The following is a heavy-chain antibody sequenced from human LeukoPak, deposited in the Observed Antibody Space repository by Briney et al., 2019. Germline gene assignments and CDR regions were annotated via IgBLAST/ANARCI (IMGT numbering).Heavy chain of an antibody. V-gene: IGHV1-69*04. Sequence: ASVKVSCKASGGTFSSYAISWVRQAPGQGLEWMGRIIPILGIANYAQKFQGRVTITADKSTSTAYMELSGLRSEDTAVYYCARAKAYCGGDYYSYYFDYWGQGTLVTVSS. CDR2: IIPILGIA. CDR3: ARAKAYCGGDYYSYYFDY. D-gene: IGHD2-21*02. J-gene: IGHJ4*02. CDR1: GGTFSSYA.